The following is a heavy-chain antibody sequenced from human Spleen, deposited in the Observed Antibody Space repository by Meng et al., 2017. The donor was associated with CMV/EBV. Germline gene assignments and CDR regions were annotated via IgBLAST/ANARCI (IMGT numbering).Heavy chain of an antibody. CDR1: VSFSRSY. CDR3: ARGRRLKRWLQSGSFDY. V-gene: IGHV4-34*01. J-gene: IGHJ4*02. D-gene: IGHD5-24*01. CDR2: INHSAST. Sequence: VSFSRSYWRWIRPPPGNGLECIGEINHSASTNYPPSLKCRVTISVDTSQSHFSLTLSSVTAADTAVYYCARGRRLKRWLQSGSFDYWGQGTLVTVSS.